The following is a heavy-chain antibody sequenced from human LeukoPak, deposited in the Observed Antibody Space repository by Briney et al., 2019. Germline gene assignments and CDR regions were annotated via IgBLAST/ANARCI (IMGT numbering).Heavy chain of an antibody. CDR3: ARLGSCSSTSCYADN. Sequence: SETLSLTCTVSGGSISSGTYYWGWIRHPPGKGLEWIASLHYSGSTDYNASLKSRVSISVDTSRNQFSLRLRFLTAADTAVYYCARLGSCSSTSCYADNWGQGTLVTVSS. CDR2: LHYSGST. J-gene: IGHJ4*02. CDR1: GGSISSGTYY. V-gene: IGHV4-39*01. D-gene: IGHD2-2*01.